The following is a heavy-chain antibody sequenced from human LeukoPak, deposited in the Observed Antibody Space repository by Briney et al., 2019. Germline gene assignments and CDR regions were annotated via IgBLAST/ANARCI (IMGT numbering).Heavy chain of an antibody. D-gene: IGHD2-2*01. CDR2: INHSGST. J-gene: IGHJ3*02. V-gene: IGHV4-34*01. Sequence: PSETLSLTCAVYGGSFSDYYWSWIRQPPGKGLEWIGEINHSGSTNYNPSLKSRVTISVDTSKNQFSLKLSSVTAADTAVYYCASPLPHRGYCSSTSCYRGAFDIWGQGTMVTVSS. CDR3: ASPLPHRGYCSSTSCYRGAFDI. CDR1: GGSFSDYY.